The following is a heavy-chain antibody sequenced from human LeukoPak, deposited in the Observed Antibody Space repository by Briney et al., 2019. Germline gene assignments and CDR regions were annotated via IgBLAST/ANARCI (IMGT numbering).Heavy chain of an antibody. V-gene: IGHV4-59*08. J-gene: IGHJ3*02. CDR2: IYYSGST. CDR3: ARRRGDFGSGELNI. CDR1: GDSINNYY. D-gene: IGHD3-10*01. Sequence: SETLSLTYTVSGDSINNYYWSWIRQPPGKGLEWIGYIYYSGSTTYNPSLKSRVTISVDTSKNQFSLNLSSVTAADSAVYYCARRRGDFGSGELNIWGQGTMVTVSS.